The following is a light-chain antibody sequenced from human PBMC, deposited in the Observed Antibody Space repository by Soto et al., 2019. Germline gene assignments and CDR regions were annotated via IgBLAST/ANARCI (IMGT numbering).Light chain of an antibody. J-gene: IGLJ2*01. CDR1: NSDVGGYNY. Sequence: QSVLTQPASVSGSPGQSITISCTGTNSDVGGYNYVSWYQQHPGKAPKLMIYDVSNRPSGVSNRFSGSKSGNTASLTISGLQAEDEADYYCSSYTSSSTPLFGGGTKLTVL. CDR2: DVS. V-gene: IGLV2-14*01. CDR3: SSYTSSSTPL.